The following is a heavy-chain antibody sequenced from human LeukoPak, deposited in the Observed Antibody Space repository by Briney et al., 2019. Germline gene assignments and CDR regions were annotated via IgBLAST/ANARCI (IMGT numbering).Heavy chain of an antibody. D-gene: IGHD6-13*01. CDR2: INAGNGNT. J-gene: IGHJ6*02. CDR1: GYTFTSYA. CDR3: ARAGSSWSYFFGMDV. V-gene: IGHV1-3*01. Sequence: ASVKVSCKASGYTFTSYAMHWVRQAPGQRLEWMGWINAGNGNTKYSQKFQGRVTITRDTSASTAYMELSSLRSEDTAVYYCARAGSSWSYFFGMDVWGQGTTVTVSS.